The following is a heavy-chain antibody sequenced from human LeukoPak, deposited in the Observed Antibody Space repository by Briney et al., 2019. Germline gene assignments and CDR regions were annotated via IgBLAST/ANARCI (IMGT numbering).Heavy chain of an antibody. Sequence: VASVKVSCKASGYTFTSYGISWVRQAPGQGLEWMGWISAYNGNTNYAQKLQGRVTMTTDTSTSTAYMELRSLRSDDTAVYYCATYNDYGDYSGKWGQGTLVTVSS. CDR3: ATYNDYGDYSGK. CDR2: ISAYNGNT. J-gene: IGHJ4*02. V-gene: IGHV1-18*01. CDR1: GYTFTSYG. D-gene: IGHD4-17*01.